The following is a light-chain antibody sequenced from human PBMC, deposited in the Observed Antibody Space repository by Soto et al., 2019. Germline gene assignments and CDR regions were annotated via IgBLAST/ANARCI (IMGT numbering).Light chain of an antibody. CDR2: EVS. CDR1: SSDVGGYNY. CDR3: CSYGNSRGV. V-gene: IGLV2-14*01. J-gene: IGLJ3*02. Sequence: QSALTQPASVSGSPGQSITISCTGTSSDVGGYNYVSWYQQHPGKAPKLMIYEVSNRPSGVSNRFSGSRFGNTASLTIFGLQAEDEADYYCCSYGNSRGVFGGGTKLTVL.